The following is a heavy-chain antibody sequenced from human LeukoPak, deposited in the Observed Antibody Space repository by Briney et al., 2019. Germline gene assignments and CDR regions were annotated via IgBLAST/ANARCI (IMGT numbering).Heavy chain of an antibody. CDR1: GDSITNTIYY. Sequence: PLETPSLTCSVSGDSITNTIYYWAWVRQPPGKGLEWIGTVYYTGATFYKPSPNSRVTVSGATSRNQSSLSLRSVTAADAAVYYWATIRRYGGNPAYYFDDWGQGTLVTVSS. V-gene: IGHV4-39*05. J-gene: IGHJ4*02. CDR3: ATIRRYGGNPAYYFDD. D-gene: IGHD5-12*01. CDR2: VYYTGAT.